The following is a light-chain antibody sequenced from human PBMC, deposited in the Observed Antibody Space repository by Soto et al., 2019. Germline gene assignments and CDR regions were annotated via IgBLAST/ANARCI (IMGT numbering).Light chain of an antibody. J-gene: IGKJ1*01. CDR1: QSVGTK. Sequence: EIVMTQSPSTLSVSPGERANLSCRASQSVGTKLAWYQQTPGHAPRLLIYGASNRATGVPARISGSVSGTEFTLTIASLQSEDFAVYYCQQYSSWLWTFGQGTKVDIK. CDR3: QQYSSWLWT. V-gene: IGKV3-15*01. CDR2: GAS.